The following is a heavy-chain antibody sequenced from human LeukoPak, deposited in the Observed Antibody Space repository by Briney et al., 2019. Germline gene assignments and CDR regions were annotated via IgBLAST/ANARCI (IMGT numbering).Heavy chain of an antibody. CDR3: ARSGVRAPDWYFDL. J-gene: IGHJ2*01. CDR1: GGSFSGYY. V-gene: IGHV4-59*10. Sequence: SETLSLTCAVYGGSFSGYYWSWIRQPAGKGLEWIGRIYTSGSTNYNPSLKSRVTMSVDTSKNQFSLKLSSVTAADTAVYYCARSGVRAPDWYFDLWGRGTLVTVSS. D-gene: IGHD2-8*01. CDR2: IYTSGST.